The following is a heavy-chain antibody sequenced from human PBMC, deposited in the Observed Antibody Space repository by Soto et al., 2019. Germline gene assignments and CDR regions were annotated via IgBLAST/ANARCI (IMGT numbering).Heavy chain of an antibody. D-gene: IGHD2-15*01. V-gene: IGHV1-69*13. J-gene: IGHJ6*02. CDR2: IIPIFGTA. CDR3: AIRYCSGGSCYPSHYYYYGMDV. Sequence: SVKVSCKASGGTFSSYAISWVRQAPGQGLEWMGGIIPIFGTANYAQKFQGRVTITADESTSTAYMELSSLRSEDTAVYYCAIRYCSGGSCYPSHYYYYGMDVWGQGTTVTVSS. CDR1: GGTFSSYA.